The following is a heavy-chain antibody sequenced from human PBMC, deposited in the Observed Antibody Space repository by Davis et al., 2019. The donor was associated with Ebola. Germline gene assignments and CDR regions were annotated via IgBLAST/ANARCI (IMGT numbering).Heavy chain of an antibody. CDR1: GGSISSYY. CDR2: IYTSGST. J-gene: IGHJ4*02. V-gene: IGHV4-4*07. Sequence: PSETLSLTCTVSGGSISSYYWSWIRQPAGKGLEWIGRIYTSGSTNYNPSLKSRVTMSVDTSKNQFSLKLSSVTAADTAVYYCARDSPYDSSGYPDYWGQGTLVTVSS. D-gene: IGHD3-22*01. CDR3: ARDSPYDSSGYPDY.